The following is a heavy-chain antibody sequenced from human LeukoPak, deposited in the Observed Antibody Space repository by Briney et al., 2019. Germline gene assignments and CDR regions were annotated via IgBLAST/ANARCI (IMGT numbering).Heavy chain of an antibody. J-gene: IGHJ5*02. CDR1: GGSFSGYY. CDR2: INHSGST. Sequence: SETLSLTCAVYGGSFSGYYWSWIRQPPGKGLEWIGEINHSGSTNYNPSLKSRVTISVDTSKNQFSLKLSSVTAADTAVYYCARGLRKYQLPMGSWGLGTLVTVSS. D-gene: IGHD2-2*01. V-gene: IGHV4-34*01. CDR3: ARGLRKYQLPMGS.